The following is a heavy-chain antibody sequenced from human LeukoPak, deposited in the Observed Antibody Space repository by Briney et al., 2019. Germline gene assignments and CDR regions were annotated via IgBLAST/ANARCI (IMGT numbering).Heavy chain of an antibody. V-gene: IGHV3-21*01. CDR1: AFTVRTNF. CDR2: ISSGSDYI. CDR3: ATAVPYYYGMDV. Sequence: GSLRLSCVASAFTVRTNFMIWVRQAPGKGLEWVSSISSGSDYIYYADSVKGRFTIRRDNAKNSLYLQMNSLRAEDTAVYYCATAVPYYYGMDVWGQGTTVTVSS. J-gene: IGHJ6*02.